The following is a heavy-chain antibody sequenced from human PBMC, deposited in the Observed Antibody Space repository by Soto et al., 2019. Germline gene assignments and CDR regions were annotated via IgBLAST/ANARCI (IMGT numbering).Heavy chain of an antibody. CDR2: ISAYNGNT. D-gene: IGHD3-10*01. CDR1: GYTFTSYG. Sequence: ASVKVSCKASGYTFTSYGISWVRQAPGQGLEWMGWISAYNGNTNYAQKLQGRVTMTTDTSTSTAYMELRSLRSDDTAVYYCARGLFGRYYGSWYFDYWGQGTLATVSS. J-gene: IGHJ4*02. V-gene: IGHV1-18*01. CDR3: ARGLFGRYYGSWYFDY.